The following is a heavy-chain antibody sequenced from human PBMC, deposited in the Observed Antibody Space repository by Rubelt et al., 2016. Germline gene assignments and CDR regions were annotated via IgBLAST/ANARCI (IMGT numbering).Heavy chain of an antibody. CDR3: ARRVEATPLFDY. V-gene: IGHV5-51*01. CDR2: IYPGDSDT. J-gene: IGHJ4*02. D-gene: IGHD2-15*01. Sequence: GKGLEWMGIIYPGDSDTRYSPSFQGQVTISADKSISTAYLQWSSLKASDTAMYYCARRVEATPLFDYWGQGTLVTVSS.